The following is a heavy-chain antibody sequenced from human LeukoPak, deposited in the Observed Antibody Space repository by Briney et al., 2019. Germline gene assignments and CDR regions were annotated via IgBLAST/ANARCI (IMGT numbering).Heavy chain of an antibody. CDR3: AKDSVAAARPRYFDY. D-gene: IGHD6-13*01. Sequence: PGGSLRLSCAASGFTFSSYAMSWVRQVPGKGLEWVSAISGSGGSTYYADSVKGRFTISRDNSKNTLYLQMNSLRAEDTAVYYCAKDSVAAARPRYFDYWGQGTLVTVSS. V-gene: IGHV3-23*01. J-gene: IGHJ4*02. CDR2: ISGSGGST. CDR1: GFTFSSYA.